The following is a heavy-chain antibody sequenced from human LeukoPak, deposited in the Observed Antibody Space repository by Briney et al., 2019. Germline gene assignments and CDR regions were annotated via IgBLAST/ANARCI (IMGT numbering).Heavy chain of an antibody. CDR3: ARDLRSYYRAFDI. D-gene: IGHD1-26*01. V-gene: IGHV4-59*01. J-gene: IGHJ3*02. CDR2: IYYSGST. Sequence: PSETLSLTCTVSGGSISSYYWSWIRQPPGKGLEWIGYIYYSGSTNYNPSLKSRVTISVDTSKNQFSLKLSSVTAADTAVYYCARDLRSYYRAFDIWGQGTMVTVSS. CDR1: GGSISSYY.